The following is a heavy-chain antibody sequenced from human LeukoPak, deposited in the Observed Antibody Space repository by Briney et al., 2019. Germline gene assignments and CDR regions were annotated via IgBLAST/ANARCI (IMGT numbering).Heavy chain of an antibody. D-gene: IGHD3-10*01. CDR3: VRSIYYFDF. Sequence: PGGSLRLSCAASEFTFSSHWMHWVRQVPGKGLVWVSRINSDGSSTTYADSVKGRFTISRDNAKNTLYLQMNSLRVEDTAVYYCVRSIYYFDFWGQGTLVTVSS. CDR2: INSDGSST. J-gene: IGHJ4*02. V-gene: IGHV3-74*01. CDR1: EFTFSSHW.